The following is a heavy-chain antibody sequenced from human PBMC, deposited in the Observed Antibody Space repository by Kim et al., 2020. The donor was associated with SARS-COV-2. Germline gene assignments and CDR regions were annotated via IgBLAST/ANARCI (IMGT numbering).Heavy chain of an antibody. V-gene: IGHV4-59*13. CDR3: ARDYPLLDFWSGYYTARYFDY. Sequence: SETLSLTCTVSGGSISSYYWSWIRQPPGKGLEWIGYIYYSGSTNYNPSLKSRVTISVDTSKNQFSLKLSSVTAADTAVYYCARDYPLLDFWSGYYTARYFDYWGQGTLVTVSS. D-gene: IGHD3-3*01. J-gene: IGHJ4*02. CDR2: IYYSGST. CDR1: GGSISSYY.